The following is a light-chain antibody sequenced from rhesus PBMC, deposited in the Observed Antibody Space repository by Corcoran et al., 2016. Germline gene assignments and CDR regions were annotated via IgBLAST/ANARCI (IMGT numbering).Light chain of an antibody. Sequence: DIQMTQSPSSLSASVGDTVTITCRASQGISSYLNWFQQKPGKAPKVLIYDASSLESGVTSRCSGSGSGTDFTLTISSLQPEDFAAYYCLQHNSYPFTFGPGTKLDI. CDR3: LQHNSYPFT. J-gene: IGKJ3*01. CDR2: DAS. V-gene: IGKV1-28*03. CDR1: QGISSY.